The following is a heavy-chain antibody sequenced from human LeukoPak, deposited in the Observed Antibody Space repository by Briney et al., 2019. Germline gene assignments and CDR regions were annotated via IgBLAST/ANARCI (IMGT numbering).Heavy chain of an antibody. Sequence: GRSLRLSCAVSGFPFSNSWMYWVRQAPGKGLEGVANINKDGGGISYVDSVKGRFIISRDNARNSLYLQMNSLRVEDTAVYFCAGGNSMDVWGKGTAVTVSS. CDR3: AGGNSMDV. V-gene: IGHV3-7*03. CDR2: INKDGGGI. D-gene: IGHD1/OR15-1a*01. J-gene: IGHJ6*04. CDR1: GFPFSNSW.